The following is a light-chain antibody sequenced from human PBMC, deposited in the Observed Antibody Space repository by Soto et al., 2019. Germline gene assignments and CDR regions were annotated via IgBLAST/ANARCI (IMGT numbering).Light chain of an antibody. V-gene: IGLV2-14*01. CDR1: SSDVGGYNY. CDR2: DVS. J-gene: IGLJ2*01. Sequence: QSALTQPASVSGSPGQSITISCTGTSSDVGGYNYVSWYQQHPGKAPKLMIYDVSNRPSGASNRFTGSKSRNTASLTISGLPADYEADYSCSLYAASSILVVFGGGTKLTVL. CDR3: SLYAASSILVV.